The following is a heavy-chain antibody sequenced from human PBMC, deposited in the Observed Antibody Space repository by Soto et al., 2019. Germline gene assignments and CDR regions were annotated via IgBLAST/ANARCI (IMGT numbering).Heavy chain of an antibody. Sequence: WGSLRLSCAAYRFTFSSYGMNWVRQAPGKGLEWVSGIRGSGGSTYYADSVKGRFTISRDNSKNTLSLEMNSLRAEDTAVYYCAKERAVAGFDYWGQGTLVTVSS. CDR1: RFTFSSYG. J-gene: IGHJ4*02. CDR2: IRGSGGST. D-gene: IGHD6-19*01. CDR3: AKERAVAGFDY. V-gene: IGHV3-23*01.